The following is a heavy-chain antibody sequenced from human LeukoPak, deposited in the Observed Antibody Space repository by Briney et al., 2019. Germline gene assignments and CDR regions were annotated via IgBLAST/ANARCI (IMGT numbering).Heavy chain of an antibody. CDR1: GFAFSGYW. Sequence: GGSLRLSCVASGFAFSGYWMNWVRQAPGKGLEWVAIIKPDGSFTNYVDAVKGRFTISRDNSKNTLYLQMNSLRAEDTAVYYCARDMSGDVDILTGYLFDPWGQGTLVTVSS. V-gene: IGHV3-7*01. J-gene: IGHJ5*02. CDR2: IKPDGSFT. D-gene: IGHD3-9*01. CDR3: ARDMSGDVDILTGYLFDP.